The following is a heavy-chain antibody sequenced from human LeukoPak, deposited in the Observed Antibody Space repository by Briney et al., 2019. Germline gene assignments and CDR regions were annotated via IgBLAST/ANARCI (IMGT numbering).Heavy chain of an antibody. V-gene: IGHV3-21*01. J-gene: IGHJ4*02. CDR2: ISSSSSYI. Sequence: PGGSLRLSCAASGFTFSSYSMNWVRQAPGKGLEWVSSISSSSSYIYYADSVKGRFTISRDNAKNSLYLQMNSLRAEDTAVYYCARDSLDTGHYFDYWGQGTLVTVPS. D-gene: IGHD3-9*01. CDR3: ARDSLDTGHYFDY. CDR1: GFTFSSYS.